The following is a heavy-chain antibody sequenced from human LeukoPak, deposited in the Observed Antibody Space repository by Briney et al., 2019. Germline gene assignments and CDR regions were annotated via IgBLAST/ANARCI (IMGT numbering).Heavy chain of an antibody. Sequence: PGGSLRLSCAASGFTFSSHEMNWVRQAPGKGLEWVANIKHDGTEKYYVDSVKGRFTISRDNAKNSLDLQMNSLRAEDTAVYYCVRDTLGEGDDANYAVYYFDYWGQGTLVTVSS. CDR2: IKHDGTEK. J-gene: IGHJ4*02. CDR3: VRDTLGEGDDANYAVYYFDY. CDR1: GFTFSSHE. V-gene: IGHV3-7*01. D-gene: IGHD4/OR15-4a*01.